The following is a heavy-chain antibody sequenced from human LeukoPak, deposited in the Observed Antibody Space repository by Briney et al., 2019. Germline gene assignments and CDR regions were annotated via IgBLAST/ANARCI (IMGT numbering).Heavy chain of an antibody. CDR2: FDPEDGET. J-gene: IGHJ4*02. D-gene: IGHD6-13*01. Sequence: ASVKVSCKVSGYTLTELSMHWVRQAPGKGLEWMGGFDPEDGETIYAQKFQGRVTMTEDTSTDTAYMELSSLRSEDTAVYYCATGLSVVGSSSWYAAPFDYWGQGTLVTVSS. V-gene: IGHV1-24*01. CDR1: GYTLTELS. CDR3: ATGLSVVGSSSWYAAPFDY.